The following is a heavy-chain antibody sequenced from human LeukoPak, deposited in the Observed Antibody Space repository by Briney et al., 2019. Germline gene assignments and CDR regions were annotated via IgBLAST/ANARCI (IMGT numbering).Heavy chain of an antibody. D-gene: IGHD3-10*01. CDR2: MNPNSSNT. CDR3: ARGIWFGELLYYYYYMDV. CDR1: GYTFTSYD. J-gene: IGHJ6*03. V-gene: IGHV1-8*03. Sequence: ASVTVSFTASGYTFTSYDINWVRQATGQGLEWMGWMNPNSSNTGYAQKFQGRVTITRNTSISTAYMELSSLRSEDTAVYYCARGIWFGELLYYYYYMDVWGKGTTVTVSS.